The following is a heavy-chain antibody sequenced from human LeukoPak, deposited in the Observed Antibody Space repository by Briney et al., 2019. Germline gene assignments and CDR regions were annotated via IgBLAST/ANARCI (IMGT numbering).Heavy chain of an antibody. CDR1: GFTFSSYS. CDR3: AKAYSSGWYYFDY. CDR2: ISWNSGSI. J-gene: IGHJ4*02. Sequence: PGGSLRLSCAASGFTFSSYSMNWVRQAPGKGLEWVSGISWNSGSIGYADSVKGRFTISRDNAKNSLYLQMNSLRAEDTALYYCAKAYSSGWYYFDYXGXGTLVTVSS. D-gene: IGHD6-19*01. V-gene: IGHV3-9*01.